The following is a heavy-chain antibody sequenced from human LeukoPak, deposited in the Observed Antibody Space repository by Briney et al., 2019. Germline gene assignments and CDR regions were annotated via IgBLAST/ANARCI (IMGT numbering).Heavy chain of an antibody. J-gene: IGHJ5*02. CDR2: INQSGST. V-gene: IGHV4-34*01. CDR1: GGSFSGYY. D-gene: IGHD6-19*01. CDR3: ARDFSGWYARGRGWFDP. Sequence: SETLSLTCAVYGGSFSGYYWSWIRQPPGKGLEWIGEINQSGSTNYNPSLKSRVTISVDTSKNQFSLKLSSVTAADTAVYYCARDFSGWYARGRGWFDPWGQGTLVTVSS.